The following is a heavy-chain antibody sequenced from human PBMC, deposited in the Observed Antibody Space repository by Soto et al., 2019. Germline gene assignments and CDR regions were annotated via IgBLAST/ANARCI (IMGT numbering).Heavy chain of an antibody. J-gene: IGHJ3*02. Sequence: PGGSLRLSCAASGFTSSSYGMHWVRQVPGKGLEWVAVIWYDGSNKYYADSVKALFTISRDNSKNTLYLQINSIRADDTALYYCARDSLGLFFDCLQKKRTDAFNIWGKGSMVTVSS. CDR2: IWYDGSNK. CDR1: GFTSSSYG. V-gene: IGHV3-33*01. CDR3: ARDSLGLFFDCLQKKRTDAFNI. D-gene: IGHD3-9*01.